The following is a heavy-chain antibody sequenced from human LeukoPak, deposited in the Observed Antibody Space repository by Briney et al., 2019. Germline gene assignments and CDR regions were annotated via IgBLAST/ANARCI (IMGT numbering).Heavy chain of an antibody. CDR1: GYSFTSYW. CDR2: IYPGDSDI. Sequence: GESLKISRKGSGYSFTSYWIGWVRLMAGKGLEWMGVIYPGDSDIRYSPSFLGQVTFSADKSSSTAYMQWSSLKASDTAMYYCARRRNSAWDFDYWGQGTLVTVSS. V-gene: IGHV5-51*01. CDR3: ARRRNSAWDFDY. J-gene: IGHJ4*02. D-gene: IGHD6-19*01.